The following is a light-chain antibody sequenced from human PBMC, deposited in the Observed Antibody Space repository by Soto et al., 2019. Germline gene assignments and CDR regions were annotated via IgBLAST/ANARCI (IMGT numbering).Light chain of an antibody. CDR3: QQYNNWPPYT. J-gene: IGKJ2*01. V-gene: IGKV3-15*01. CDR2: GAS. Sequence: EIVMTQSPATLSVSPGERATLSCGASQSVSGNLAWYQQKPGQAPRLLIYGASTRATGIPARFSGSGSGTEFTLTISSLQSEDFAVYYCQQYNNWPPYTFGQGTKLEIK. CDR1: QSVSGN.